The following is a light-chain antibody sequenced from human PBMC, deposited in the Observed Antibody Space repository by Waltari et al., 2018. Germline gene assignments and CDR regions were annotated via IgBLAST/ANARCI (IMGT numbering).Light chain of an antibody. J-gene: IGLJ3*02. Sequence: QAGLTQPPSVSKGLRQTATLTCTGDSNNVGHEGAVWLQQHQGHPPKLLSYRNNNRPSGISERLSASRSGNTASLTITGLQPEDEADYYCSTWDSSLRVWVFGGGTKLTVL. CDR1: SNNVGHEG. CDR2: RNN. CDR3: STWDSSLRVWV. V-gene: IGLV10-54*01.